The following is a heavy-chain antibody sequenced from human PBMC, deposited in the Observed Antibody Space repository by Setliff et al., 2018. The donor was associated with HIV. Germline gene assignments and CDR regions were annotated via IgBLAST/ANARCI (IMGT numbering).Heavy chain of an antibody. J-gene: IGHJ4*02. D-gene: IGHD5-12*01. CDR3: ARYTVGSMVDY. Sequence: SSETLSLTCSVSGGSIISDIFYWGWISQPPGKGLEWIGSIYPGSTKCNPSLRSRLTISLDSPTNQFSVTLSSVTAADTAMYYCARYTVGSMVDYWGPGTLVTVSS. CDR2: IYPGST. CDR1: GGSIISDIFY. V-gene: IGHV4-39*01.